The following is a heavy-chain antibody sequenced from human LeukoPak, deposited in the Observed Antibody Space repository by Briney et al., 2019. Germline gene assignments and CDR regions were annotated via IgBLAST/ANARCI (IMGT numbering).Heavy chain of an antibody. CDR2: TYSGGST. V-gene: IGHV3-53*01. J-gene: IGHJ6*03. CDR3: AREQVVVTGVSVRHYYYYMDV. D-gene: IGHD3-22*01. CDR1: GFSVITNH. Sequence: GGSLRLSCAASGFSVITNHMTWVRQAPGKGLECVSITYSGGSTFYADSVKGRFTISRDNSKNALYLQMNSLRAEDTAVYYCAREQVVVTGVSVRHYYYYMDVWGKGTPVTVSS.